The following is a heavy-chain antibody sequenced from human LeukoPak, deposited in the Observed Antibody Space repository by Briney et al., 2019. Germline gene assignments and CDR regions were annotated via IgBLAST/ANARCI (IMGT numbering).Heavy chain of an antibody. V-gene: IGHV1-69*13. CDR1: GGTFSSYA. J-gene: IGHJ5*02. CDR3: ARAAIGDNYGDYAFKYNWFDP. Sequence: AASVKVSCKASGGTFSSYAISWVRQAPGRGLDWMGGIIPIFGTANYAQKFQGRVTITADESTSTAYMELSSLRSEDTAVYYCARAAIGDNYGDYAFKYNWFDPWGQGTLVTVSS. D-gene: IGHD4-17*01. CDR2: IIPIFGTA.